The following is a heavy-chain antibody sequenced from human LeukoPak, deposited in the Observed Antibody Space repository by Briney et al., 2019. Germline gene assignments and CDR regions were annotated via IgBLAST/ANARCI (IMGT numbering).Heavy chain of an antibody. Sequence: ASVKVSCKASGYTFTSYGISWVRQAPGQGLEWMGGISAYNGNTNYAQKLQGRVTMTTDTSTSTAYMELRSLRSDDTAVYYCAREVGHNWNDQVDYWGQGTLVTVSS. J-gene: IGHJ4*02. CDR2: ISAYNGNT. CDR3: AREVGHNWNDQVDY. D-gene: IGHD1-1*01. V-gene: IGHV1-18*01. CDR1: GYTFTSYG.